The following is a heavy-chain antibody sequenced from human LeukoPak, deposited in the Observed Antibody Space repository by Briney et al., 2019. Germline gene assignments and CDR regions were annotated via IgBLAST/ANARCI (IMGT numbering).Heavy chain of an antibody. V-gene: IGHV1-69*04. CDR1: GGTFSSYA. CDR2: IIPILGIA. D-gene: IGHD6-13*01. Sequence: SVKVSCKASGGTFSSYAISWVRQAPGQGLEWMGRIIPILGIANYAQKFQGRVMITADKSTSTAYMELSSLRSEDTAVYYCARSSSSSWYWFDPWGQGTLVTVSS. J-gene: IGHJ5*02. CDR3: ARSSSSSWYWFDP.